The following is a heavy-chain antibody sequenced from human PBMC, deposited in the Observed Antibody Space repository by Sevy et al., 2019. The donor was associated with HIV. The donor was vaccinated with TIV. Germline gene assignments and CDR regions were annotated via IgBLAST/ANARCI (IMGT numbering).Heavy chain of an antibody. CDR1: GIIFTTSG. D-gene: IGHD3-9*01. CDR3: AKDFTGYNGMDV. Sequence: GGSLRLSCAVSGIIFTTSGMHWVRQAPGKGLEWVAVISYDGRNKFYVDSVKGRFTISRDNSKNILYLQINSLRVEDTAVYYCAKDFTGYNGMDVWGQGTMVTVSS. J-gene: IGHJ6*02. V-gene: IGHV3-30*18. CDR2: ISYDGRNK.